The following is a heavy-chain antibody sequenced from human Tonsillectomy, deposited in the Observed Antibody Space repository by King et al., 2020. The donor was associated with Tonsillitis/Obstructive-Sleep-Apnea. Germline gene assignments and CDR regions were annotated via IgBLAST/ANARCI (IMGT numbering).Heavy chain of an antibody. J-gene: IGHJ4*02. CDR1: GFTFRTYT. CDR3: ARAASSSWFYFDY. D-gene: IGHD6-13*01. CDR2: ISFDGSNK. V-gene: IGHV3-30*04. Sequence: VQLVESGGGVVQPGGSLRLSCAASGFTFRTYTMHWVRQAPGKGLGGGAVISFDGSNKYHADSLKGRFTISRDNAKNTLYLQMNSLRGEDTSVYYCARAASSSWFYFDYWGQGALVTVSS.